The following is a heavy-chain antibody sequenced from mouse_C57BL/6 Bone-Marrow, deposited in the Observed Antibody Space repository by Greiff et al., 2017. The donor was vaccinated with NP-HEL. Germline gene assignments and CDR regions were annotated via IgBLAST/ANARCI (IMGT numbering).Heavy chain of an antibody. CDR1: GYTFTTYP. Sequence: VQLQQSGAELVKPGASVKMSCKASGYTFTTYPIEWMKQNHGKSLEWIGNFHPYNDDTKYNEKFKGKATLTVEKSSSTVYLELSRLTSDDSAVYYCARRHYYGSSYWYFDVWGTGTTVTVSS. CDR3: ARRHYYGSSYWYFDV. V-gene: IGHV1-47*01. J-gene: IGHJ1*03. CDR2: FHPYNDDT. D-gene: IGHD1-1*01.